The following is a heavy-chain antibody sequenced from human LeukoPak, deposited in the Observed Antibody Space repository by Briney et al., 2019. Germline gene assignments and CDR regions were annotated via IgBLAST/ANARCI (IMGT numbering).Heavy chain of an antibody. CDR3: ARGRSGWPIDY. CDR1: GGSISSGSYY. J-gene: IGHJ4*02. D-gene: IGHD6-19*01. Sequence: SETLSLTCTVSGGSISSGSYYWSWIRQPAGKGLEWIGRIYTSGSTNYNPSLKSRVTISVDTSKNQFSLKLSSVTAADTAVYYCARGRSGWPIDYWGQGTLVTVSS. V-gene: IGHV4-61*02. CDR2: IYTSGST.